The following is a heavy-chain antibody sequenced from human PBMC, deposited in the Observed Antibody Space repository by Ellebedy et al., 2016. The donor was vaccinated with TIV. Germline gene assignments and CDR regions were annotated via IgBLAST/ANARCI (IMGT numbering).Heavy chain of an antibody. CDR1: GYTFTNYW. CDR3: ARRVRYYDSSGYSNYYFDY. CDR2: IYPGDSDI. J-gene: IGHJ4*02. D-gene: IGHD3-22*01. V-gene: IGHV5-51*01. Sequence: GESLKISCRGSGYTFTNYWIAWVRQVPGKGLEYMGVIYPGDSDIRYSPSFQGQVTISADKSSRTAYLQWSSLKASDTAMYYCARRVRYYDSSGYSNYYFDYWGQGTLVTVSS.